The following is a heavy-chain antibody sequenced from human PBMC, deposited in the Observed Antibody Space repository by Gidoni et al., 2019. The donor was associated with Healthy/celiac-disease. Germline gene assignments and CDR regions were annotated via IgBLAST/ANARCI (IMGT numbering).Heavy chain of an antibody. D-gene: IGHD2-21*02. V-gene: IGHV4-31*03. CDR3: ARSGHIVVVTANQYYFDY. Sequence: QVQLQESGPGLVKPSQTLSLTCTVSGGSISSGGSYWSWIRQHPGKGLEWIGYIYYSGSTYYNPSLKSRVTISVDTSKNQFSLKLSSVTAADTAVYYCARSGHIVVVTANQYYFDYWGQGTLVTVSS. CDR1: GGSISSGGSY. J-gene: IGHJ4*02. CDR2: IYYSGST.